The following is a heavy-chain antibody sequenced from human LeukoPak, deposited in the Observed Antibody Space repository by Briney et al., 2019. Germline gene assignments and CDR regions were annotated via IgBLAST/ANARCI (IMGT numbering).Heavy chain of an antibody. J-gene: IGHJ6*03. CDR2: ISWDGRST. Sequence: GGSLRLSCAASGFPFEHYPMHWARQSPGRGLEWVSLISWDGRSTYYADSVKGRFTISRDNSKNSLYLQMNSLRAEDTALYYCAKDNGYSSGWVMDVWGKGTTVTVSS. D-gene: IGHD6-19*01. CDR1: GFPFEHYP. V-gene: IGHV3-43D*03. CDR3: AKDNGYSSGWVMDV.